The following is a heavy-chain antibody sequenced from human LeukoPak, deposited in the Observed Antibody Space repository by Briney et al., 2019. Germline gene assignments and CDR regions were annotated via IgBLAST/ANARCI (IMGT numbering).Heavy chain of an antibody. J-gene: IGHJ4*02. CDR3: ASGGLVVVAATIFDY. D-gene: IGHD2-15*01. Sequence: GGSLRLSCAASGFTFSSYSMNWVRQAPGKGLEWVSSISSSSSYIYYADSVKGRFTISRDNAKNSLYLQMNSLRAEDTAVYYCASGGLVVVAATIFDYWGQGTLVTVSS. CDR1: GFTFSSYS. CDR2: ISSSSSYI. V-gene: IGHV3-21*01.